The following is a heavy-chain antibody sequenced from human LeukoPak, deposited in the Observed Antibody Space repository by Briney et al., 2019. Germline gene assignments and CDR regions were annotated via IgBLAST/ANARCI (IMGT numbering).Heavy chain of an antibody. J-gene: IGHJ4*02. CDR2: IRYDGGYT. CDR1: GSTLSSYG. Sequence: PGGPLRLSCQAPGSTLSSYGWPWARQAPGRGLQWVTFIRYDGGYTYYADSVKGRFTISRDNSKNTLYLQMNSLRPDDTALYYCAKERDGYSSGYWGQGTLVTVSS. V-gene: IGHV3-30*02. D-gene: IGHD2-21*02. CDR3: AKERDGYSSGY.